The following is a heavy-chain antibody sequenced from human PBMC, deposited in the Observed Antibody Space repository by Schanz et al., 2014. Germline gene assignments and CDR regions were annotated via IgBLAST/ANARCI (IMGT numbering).Heavy chain of an antibody. J-gene: IGHJ6*03. CDR2: IWSDGTNE. CDR1: GFIFRSFG. V-gene: IGHV3-33*06. Sequence: VHLLESGGGVVQPGKSLRLSCATSGFIFRSFGIHWVRQAPGKGLEWVAVIWSDGTNEYYADSVKGRFTISGDSSKYTVYLQMNSLRADDTAVYYCAKGPYYYYYMDVWGNGTTVTVSS. CDR3: AKGPYYYYYMDV.